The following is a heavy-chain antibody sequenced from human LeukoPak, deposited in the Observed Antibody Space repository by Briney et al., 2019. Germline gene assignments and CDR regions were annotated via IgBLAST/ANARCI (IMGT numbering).Heavy chain of an antibody. Sequence: GGSLRLSYVASGFTFGSYAMTWVRQAPGKGLEWVSSISANGDSTLYADSVKGRFTISRDNSKNTLFLQMNSLRAEDTAVYYCARDPHSGYSSSWYLSFDYWGQGTLVTVSS. J-gene: IGHJ4*02. CDR3: ARDPHSGYSSSWYLSFDY. D-gene: IGHD6-13*01. V-gene: IGHV3-23*01. CDR1: GFTFGSYA. CDR2: ISANGDST.